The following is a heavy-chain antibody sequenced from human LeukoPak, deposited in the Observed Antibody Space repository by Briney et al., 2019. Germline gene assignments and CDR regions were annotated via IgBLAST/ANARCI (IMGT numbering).Heavy chain of an antibody. V-gene: IGHV1-69*13. Sequence: ASVKVSCKASGGTFSSYAISWVRQAPGQGLEWMGGIVPIFGTANYAQKFQGRVTITADESTSTAYMELSSLRSEDTAVYYCARGPPNWGYDYWGPGTLVTVSP. D-gene: IGHD7-27*01. J-gene: IGHJ4*02. CDR3: ARGPPNWGYDY. CDR2: IVPIFGTA. CDR1: GGTFSSYA.